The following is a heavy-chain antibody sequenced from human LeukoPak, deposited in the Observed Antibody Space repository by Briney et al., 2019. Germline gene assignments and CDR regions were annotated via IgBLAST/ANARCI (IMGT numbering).Heavy chain of an antibody. V-gene: IGHV3-74*01. CDR1: GFTFSSYW. Sequence: GGSLRLSCAASGFTFSSYWMHWVRHAPGKGLVWVSRINSDGSSTSYADSVKGRFTISRDNAKNTLYLQMNSLRAEDTAVYYCARGGRIAVAGTPYYYYYYMDVWGKGTTVTISS. CDR3: ARGGRIAVAGTPYYYYYYMDV. D-gene: IGHD6-19*01. CDR2: INSDGSST. J-gene: IGHJ6*03.